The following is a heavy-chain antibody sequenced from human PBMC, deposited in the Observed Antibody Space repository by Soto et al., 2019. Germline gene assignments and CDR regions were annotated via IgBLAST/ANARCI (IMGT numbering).Heavy chain of an antibody. D-gene: IGHD3-10*01. Sequence: VPLVESGGGVVQPGSSLRLSCAASGFSFKNYAFHWVRQAPGKGLEWVALISHNDEPKIFYADSVQGRFTISRDNFKNTVSLQMNSLRDEDTAVYHCARGVRAETYYNAFDYWGQGTQVTVSS. V-gene: IGHV3-30-3*01. J-gene: IGHJ4*01. CDR1: GFSFKNYA. CDR3: ARGVRAETYYNAFDY. CDR2: ISHNDEPKI.